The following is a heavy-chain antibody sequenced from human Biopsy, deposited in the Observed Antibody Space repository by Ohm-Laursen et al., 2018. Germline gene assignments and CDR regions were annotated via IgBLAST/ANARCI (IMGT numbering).Heavy chain of an antibody. CDR1: EGTFSNYG. J-gene: IGHJ4*02. Sequence: SVKVSCKAPEGTFSNYGVNWVRQAPGQGLEWVGNTTPVFGAVNYARKLQGRVTITADESMAIGHLEVSSLRVDDTAVYYCATGLDGLTGTTSLDDWGQGTLVIVSP. V-gene: IGHV1-69*13. D-gene: IGHD1-7*01. CDR3: ATGLDGLTGTTSLDD. CDR2: TTPVFGAV.